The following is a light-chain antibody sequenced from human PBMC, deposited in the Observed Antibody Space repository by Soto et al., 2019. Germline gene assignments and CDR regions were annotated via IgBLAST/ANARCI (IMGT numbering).Light chain of an antibody. Sequence: EIVMTQSPATLSVSPGERATLSCRASQSVSSNFARYQQKPGQAPRLLIYGASTRATGIPARFSGSGSGTEFTLTISRLQSEDFAVYYCQEYNNWPPWTFGQGTKVEIK. J-gene: IGKJ1*01. CDR2: GAS. V-gene: IGKV3-15*01. CDR1: QSVSSN. CDR3: QEYNNWPPWT.